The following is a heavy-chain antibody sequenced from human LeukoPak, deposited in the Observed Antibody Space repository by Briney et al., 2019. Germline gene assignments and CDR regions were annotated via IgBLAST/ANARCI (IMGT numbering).Heavy chain of an antibody. D-gene: IGHD3-22*01. CDR3: ASSPNYYDSSGYPPPRCFQH. CDR1: GGTFSSYA. CDR2: IIPIFGTA. V-gene: IGHV1-69*05. J-gene: IGHJ1*01. Sequence: ASVKVSCKASGGTFSSYAISWVRQAPGQGLEWMGGIIPIFGTANYAQKFQGRVTITTDESTSTAYMELSSLRSEDTAVYYCASSPNYYDSSGYPPPRCFQHWGQGTLVTASS.